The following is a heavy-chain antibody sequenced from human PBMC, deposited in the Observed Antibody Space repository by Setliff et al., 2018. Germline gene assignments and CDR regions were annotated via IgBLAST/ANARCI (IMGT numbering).Heavy chain of an antibody. J-gene: IGHJ6*03. V-gene: IGHV4-34*08. D-gene: IGHD3-3*01. CDR1: GGTFSDYH. Sequence: SETLSLTCAAYGGTFSDYHWTWIRQSPEKGLEWIGEINHRGSTNYNPSLKSRVTMSVDTSKNHVSLKLSSVTAADTAVYYCVRMSGFLYMDVWGKGTTVTVSS. CDR2: INHRGST. CDR3: VRMSGFLYMDV.